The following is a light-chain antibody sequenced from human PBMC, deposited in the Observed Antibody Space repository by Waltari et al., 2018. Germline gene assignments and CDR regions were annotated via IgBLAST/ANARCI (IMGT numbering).Light chain of an antibody. CDR1: RSNIGTNY. Sequence: QSVLTQPPSVSAAPGQRVTISCSGGRSNIGTNYVSWYRQFPGTAPKLLIYEDNERPSGVPGRFSGSKSGTSATLDITGLQAGDEADYYCGTWDSSLSGAVFGGGTHLTVL. CDR2: EDN. V-gene: IGLV1-51*02. CDR3: GTWDSSLSGAV. J-gene: IGLJ7*01.